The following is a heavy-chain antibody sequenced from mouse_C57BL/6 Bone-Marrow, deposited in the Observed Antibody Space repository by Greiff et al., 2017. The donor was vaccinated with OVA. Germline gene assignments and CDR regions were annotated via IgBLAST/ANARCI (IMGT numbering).Heavy chain of an antibody. J-gene: IGHJ4*01. Sequence: EVMLVESGAELVRPGASVKLSCTASGFNIKDDYMHWVKQRPEQGLEWIGWIDPENGDTEYASKFQGKATITADTSSNTAYLQLSSLTSEDTAVYYCTYLYAMDYWGQGTSVTVSS. D-gene: IGHD5-1*01. CDR3: TYLYAMDY. CDR2: IDPENGDT. V-gene: IGHV14-4*01. CDR1: GFNIKDDY.